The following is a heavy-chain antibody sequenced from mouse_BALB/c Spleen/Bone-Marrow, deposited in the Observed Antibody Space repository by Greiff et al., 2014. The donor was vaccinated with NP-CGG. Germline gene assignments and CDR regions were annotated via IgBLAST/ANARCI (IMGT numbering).Heavy chain of an antibody. CDR2: IYPSDSYT. V-gene: IGHV1-69*02. Sequence: VLLVESGAELVRPGASVKLSCKASGYTFTSYWINWVKQRPGQGLEWIGNIYPSDSYTNYNQKFKDKATLTVDKSSSTAYMQLSSPTSEDSAVYYCTREGYYGSSYVDYWGQGTPLTVSS. J-gene: IGHJ2*01. CDR1: GYTFTSYW. CDR3: TREGYYGSSYVDY. D-gene: IGHD1-1*01.